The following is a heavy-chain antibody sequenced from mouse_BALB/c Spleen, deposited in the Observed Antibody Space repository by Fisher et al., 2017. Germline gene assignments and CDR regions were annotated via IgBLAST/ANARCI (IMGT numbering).Heavy chain of an antibody. Sequence: RFTISRDNAKNNLYLQMSSLKSEDTAMYYCARDRGNYGYFDVWGAGTTVTVSS. V-gene: IGHV5-4*02. D-gene: IGHD2-1*01. J-gene: IGHJ1*01. CDR3: ARDRGNYGYFDV.